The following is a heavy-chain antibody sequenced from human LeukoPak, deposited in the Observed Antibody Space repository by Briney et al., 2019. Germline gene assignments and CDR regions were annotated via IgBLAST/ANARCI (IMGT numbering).Heavy chain of an antibody. Sequence: GGPLRLPCPALELTLSSYWLTWVGRAPGRGLEGLPKIKQDGSEKYYVDSVKGRFPISRDNAKNSLYLQMNSLRAEDTAVYYCARTFYYGSGSLYYFDYWGQGTLVTVSS. V-gene: IGHV3-7*01. J-gene: IGHJ4*02. CDR1: ELTLSSYW. CDR2: IKQDGSEK. D-gene: IGHD3-10*01. CDR3: ARTFYYGSGSLYYFDY.